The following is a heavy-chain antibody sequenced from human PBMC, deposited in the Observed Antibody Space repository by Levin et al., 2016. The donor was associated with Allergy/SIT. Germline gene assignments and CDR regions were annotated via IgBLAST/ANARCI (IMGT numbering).Heavy chain of an antibody. V-gene: IGHV3-74*01. J-gene: IGHJ5*02. D-gene: IGHD1-26*01. CDR3: AKVGQKWELTS. CDR2: INSDGSST. Sequence: GESLKISCAASGFTFSSIWMHWVRQAPGKGLVWVSQINSDGSSTSYTDSVKGRFTISRDNAKNTLYLQMNSLRAEDTAVYYCAKVGQKWELTSWGQGALVTVSS. CDR1: GFTFSSIW.